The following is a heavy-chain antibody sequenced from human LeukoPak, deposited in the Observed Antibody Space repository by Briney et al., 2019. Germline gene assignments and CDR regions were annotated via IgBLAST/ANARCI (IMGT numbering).Heavy chain of an antibody. V-gene: IGHV4-34*01. Sequence: SETLSLTCAVYGVSFRGYCWNWIRQPPGKGLEWIGEINHSGSTNYNPSLKSRVTISVDTSKNQFSLKLSSMTAADTAVYYCASRNYYDNSGYIIWGQGTLVTVSS. D-gene: IGHD3-22*01. CDR3: ASRNYYDNSGYII. CDR1: GVSFRGYC. CDR2: INHSGST. J-gene: IGHJ4*02.